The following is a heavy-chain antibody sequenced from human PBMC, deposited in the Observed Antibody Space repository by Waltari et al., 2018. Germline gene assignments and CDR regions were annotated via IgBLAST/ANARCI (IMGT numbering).Heavy chain of an antibody. Sequence: EVQLLESGGGLVQPGGSLRLSCVASGLTFSDYAMTWVRQAPGKGLEWVAGISCSGGSTYYADSVRGRFTISRDNSQNTLFLQMNSLRAEDAALYYCAKDADNDNYGLFDYWGQGTLVTVSS. V-gene: IGHV3-23*01. CDR2: ISCSGGST. CDR3: AKDADNDNYGLFDY. J-gene: IGHJ4*02. CDR1: GLTFSDYA. D-gene: IGHD4-17*01.